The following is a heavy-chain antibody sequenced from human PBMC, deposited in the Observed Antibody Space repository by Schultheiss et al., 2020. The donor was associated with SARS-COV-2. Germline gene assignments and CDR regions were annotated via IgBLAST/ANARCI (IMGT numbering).Heavy chain of an antibody. CDR1: GFTFDDYA. V-gene: IGHV3-9*01. J-gene: IGHJ4*02. CDR2: ISWNSGSI. CDR3: TRGLLVKYYYGSGSL. D-gene: IGHD3-10*01. Sequence: SLKISCAASGFTFDDYAMHWVRQSPGKGLEWVSGISWNSGSIGYADSVKGRFTISRDNAKTSLFLQMNSLRAEDTAVYYCTRGLLVKYYYGSGSLWGQGTLVTVSS.